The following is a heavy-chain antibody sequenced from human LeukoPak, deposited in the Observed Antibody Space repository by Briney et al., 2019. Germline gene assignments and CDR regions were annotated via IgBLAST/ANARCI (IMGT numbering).Heavy chain of an antibody. V-gene: IGHV3-23*01. D-gene: IGHD6-19*01. J-gene: IGHJ4*02. Sequence: PGGSLRLSCAASGFTFSSYAMSWVRQAPGKGLEWVSAISGSGGSTYYADSVKGRFTISRDNSKNTLCLQMNSLRAEDTAVYYCAKWERYSSGSIDYWGQGTLVTVSS. CDR1: GFTFSSYA. CDR3: AKWERYSSGSIDY. CDR2: ISGSGGST.